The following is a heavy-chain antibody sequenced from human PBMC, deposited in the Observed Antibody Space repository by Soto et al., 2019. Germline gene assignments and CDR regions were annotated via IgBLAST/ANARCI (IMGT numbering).Heavy chain of an antibody. J-gene: IGHJ4*02. CDR3: AREKIGYCTNGVCYTYFDY. CDR2: IYYSGST. CDR1: GGSISSGGYY. D-gene: IGHD2-8*01. Sequence: KASETLSLTGTVSGGSISSGGYYWSWIRQHPEKGLEWIGYIYYSGSTYYNPSLKSRVTISVDTSKNQFSLKLSSVTAADTAVYYCAREKIGYCTNGVCYTYFDYWGQGTLVTVSS. V-gene: IGHV4-31*03.